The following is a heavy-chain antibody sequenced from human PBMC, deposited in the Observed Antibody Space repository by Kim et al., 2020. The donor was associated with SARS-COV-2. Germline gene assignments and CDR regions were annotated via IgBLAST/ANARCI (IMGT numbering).Heavy chain of an antibody. CDR2: INHSGST. J-gene: IGHJ6*02. Sequence: SETLSLTCAVYGGSFCGYYWSWIRQPPGKGLEWIGEINHSGSTNYNPSLKSRVTISVDTSKNQFSLKLSSVTAADTAVYYCARAAGVAPFYYYYYGMDVWGQGTTVTVSS. CDR3: ARAAGVAPFYYYYYGMDV. V-gene: IGHV4-34*01. CDR1: GGSFCGYY. D-gene: IGHD3-3*01.